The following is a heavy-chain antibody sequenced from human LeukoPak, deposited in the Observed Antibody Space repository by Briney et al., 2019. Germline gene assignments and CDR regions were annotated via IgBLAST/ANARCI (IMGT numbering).Heavy chain of an antibody. D-gene: IGHD5-12*01. V-gene: IGHV1-46*01. CDR3: ARDQGGYWGYDFFDY. CDR1: GYTFTSYY. CDR2: INPSGGST. Sequence: ASVKVSCKASGYTFTSYYMHWVRQAPGQGLEWMGIINPSGGSTSYAQKFQGRVTMTRDMSTSTVYMELSSLRSEDTAVYYCARDQGGYWGYDFFDYWGQGTLVTVSS. J-gene: IGHJ4*02.